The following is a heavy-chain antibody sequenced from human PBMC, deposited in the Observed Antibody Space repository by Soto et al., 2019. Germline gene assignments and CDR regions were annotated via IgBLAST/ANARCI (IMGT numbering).Heavy chain of an antibody. CDR3: ARDGVLRFLEWSGYYYYYGMDV. V-gene: IGHV4-4*07. Sequence: SETLSLTCTVSGGSISSYYWSWIRQPAGKGLEWIGRIYTSGSTNYNPSLKSRVTMSVDTSKNQFSLKLSSVTAADTAVYYCARDGVLRFLEWSGYYYYYGMDVWGQXTTVTLSS. D-gene: IGHD3-3*01. CDR2: IYTSGST. CDR1: GGSISSYY. J-gene: IGHJ6*02.